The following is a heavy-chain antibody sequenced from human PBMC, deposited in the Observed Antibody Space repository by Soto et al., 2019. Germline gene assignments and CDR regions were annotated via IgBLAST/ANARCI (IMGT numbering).Heavy chain of an antibody. J-gene: IGHJ4*02. V-gene: IGHV3-23*01. D-gene: IGHD2-2*01. Sequence: GSLRLSCAASGFTFSSYAMSWVRQAPGKGLEWVSAISGSGGSTYYADSVKGRFTISRDNSKNTLYLQMNSLRAEDTAVYYCAKAHCSSISCYSGSGFDYWGQGTLVTVSS. CDR1: GFTFSSYA. CDR2: ISGSGGST. CDR3: AKAHCSSISCYSGSGFDY.